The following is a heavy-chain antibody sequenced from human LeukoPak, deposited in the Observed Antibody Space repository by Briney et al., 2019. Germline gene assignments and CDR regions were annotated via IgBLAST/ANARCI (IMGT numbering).Heavy chain of an antibody. J-gene: IGHJ6*02. CDR2: IIPIFGIA. D-gene: IGHD5-24*01. Sequence: GASVKGSCKASGGTFSSYAISWVRQAPGQGLEWMGRIIPIFGIANYAQKFQGRVTITADKSTSTAYMELSSLRSEDTAVYYCARDRATRDGYNQAFYGMDVWGQGTTVTVSS. V-gene: IGHV1-69*04. CDR1: GGTFSSYA. CDR3: ARDRATRDGYNQAFYGMDV.